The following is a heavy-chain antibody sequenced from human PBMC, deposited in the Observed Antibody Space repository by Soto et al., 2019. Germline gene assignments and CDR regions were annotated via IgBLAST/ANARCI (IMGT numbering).Heavy chain of an antibody. D-gene: IGHD2-15*01. J-gene: IGHJ3*01. CDR2: ISDSADSA. V-gene: IGHV3-23*01. Sequence: EVQLLESGGGLVQPGGSLRLSCAASGFTFRIYAMSWVRQVPGKGLEWVSTISDSADSAYYADSVQGRFTISRDNSKNTLYLQMNSLRAEDAAVYYCARPYGGKIGDALDLCGQVTTVTVSS. CDR3: ARPYGGKIGDALDL. CDR1: GFTFRIYA.